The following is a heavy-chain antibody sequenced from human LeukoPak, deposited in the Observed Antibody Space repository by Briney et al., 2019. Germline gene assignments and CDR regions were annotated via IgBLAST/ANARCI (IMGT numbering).Heavy chain of an antibody. D-gene: IGHD5-18*01. CDR3: ARSSTRGYSYGYEGGY. CDR2: INHSGST. J-gene: IGHJ4*02. Sequence: PSETLSLTCAVYGGSFSGYYWSWIRQPPGNGLEWIGEINHSGSTNYNPSLKSRVTISVDTSKNQFSLKLSSVTAAGTAVYYCARSSTRGYSYGYEGGYWGQGTLVTVSS. V-gene: IGHV4-34*01. CDR1: GGSFSGYY.